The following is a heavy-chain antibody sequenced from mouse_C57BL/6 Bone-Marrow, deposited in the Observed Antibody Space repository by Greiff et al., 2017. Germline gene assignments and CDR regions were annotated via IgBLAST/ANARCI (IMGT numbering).Heavy chain of an antibody. Sequence: VQLQQSGAELMKPGASVKLSCKASGYTFTGYWIEWVKQRPGHGLEWIGEILPGSGSTNYNEKFKGKATFTADTSSTTAYMQLSILPPEDSAIYYCARVRDSNYYWGFAYWGQGTLVTVSS. J-gene: IGHJ3*01. CDR1: GYTFTGYW. CDR2: ILPGSGST. D-gene: IGHD2-5*01. V-gene: IGHV1-9*01. CDR3: ARVRDSNYYWGFAY.